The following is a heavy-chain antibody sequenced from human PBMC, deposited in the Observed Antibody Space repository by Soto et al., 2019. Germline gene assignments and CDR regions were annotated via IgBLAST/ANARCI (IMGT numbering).Heavy chain of an antibody. CDR1: GGSTSSSSYY. V-gene: IGHV4-39*01. CDR2: IYYSGST. D-gene: IGHD3-22*01. CDR3: ARHLDSSGYYFDY. Sequence: PSETLSLTCTVSGGSTSSSSYYWGWIRQPPGKGLEWIGSIYYSGSTYYNPSLKSRVTISVDTSKNQFSLKLSSVTAADTAVYYCARHLDSSGYYFDYWGQGTLVTVSS. J-gene: IGHJ4*02.